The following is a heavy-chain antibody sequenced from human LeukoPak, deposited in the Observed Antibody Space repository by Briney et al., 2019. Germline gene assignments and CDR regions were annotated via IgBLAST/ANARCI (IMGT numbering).Heavy chain of an antibody. V-gene: IGHV1-8*01. CDR3: ARGINIIPQGRTSSVFYDFWSGYPNYYYYYMDV. D-gene: IGHD3-3*01. CDR1: GYTFTSYD. CDR2: MNPNSGNT. Sequence: ASVKVSCKASGYTFTSYDINWVRQATGQGLEWMGWMNPNSGNTGYAQKFQGRVTMTRNTSISTAYMELSSLRSEDTAVYYCARGINIIPQGRTSSVFYDFWSGYPNYYYYYMDVWGKGTTVTVSS. J-gene: IGHJ6*03.